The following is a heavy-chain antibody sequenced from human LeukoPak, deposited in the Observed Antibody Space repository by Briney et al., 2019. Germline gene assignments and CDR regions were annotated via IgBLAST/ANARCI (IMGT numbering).Heavy chain of an antibody. Sequence: SETLSLTCTVSGDSISSTTYYCAWIRQPPGKGLEWIGSIYYSGSTYYNPSLKSRVTISVDTSKNQFSLRLSSVTAADTAVYYCARESYYDSSGYSRDAFDIWGQGTMVTVSS. CDR1: GDSISSTTYY. V-gene: IGHV4-39*07. CDR2: IYYSGST. CDR3: ARESYYDSSGYSRDAFDI. J-gene: IGHJ3*02. D-gene: IGHD3-22*01.